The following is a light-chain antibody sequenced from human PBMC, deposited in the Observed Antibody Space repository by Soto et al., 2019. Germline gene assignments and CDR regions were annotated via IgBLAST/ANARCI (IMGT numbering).Light chain of an antibody. CDR1: QSISSY. V-gene: IGKV1-39*01. CDR3: QQSYNSPRT. Sequence: DIHMTQSPSSLSASVRDRVTITCRASQSISSYLNWYQQKPGKAPKLLIYAASSLHNGVPSRFSGSGSGTDFTLTISTLQPEDFATYYCQQSYNSPRTFGQGTKVEIK. CDR2: AAS. J-gene: IGKJ1*01.